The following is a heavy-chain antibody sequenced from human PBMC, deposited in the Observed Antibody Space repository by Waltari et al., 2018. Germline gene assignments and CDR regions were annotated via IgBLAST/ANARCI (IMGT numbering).Heavy chain of an antibody. CDR3: ASYPDYGDYVPFDY. Sequence: QVQLVQSGAEVKKPGSSVKVSCKASGGTFSSYAIRWVRQAPGQGLEWMGGIIPICGTANYAQKCQGRVTITADESTSTAYMELSSLRSEDTAVYYCASYPDYGDYVPFDYWGQGTLVTVSS. D-gene: IGHD4-17*01. CDR1: GGTFSSYA. V-gene: IGHV1-69*12. J-gene: IGHJ4*02. CDR2: IIPICGTA.